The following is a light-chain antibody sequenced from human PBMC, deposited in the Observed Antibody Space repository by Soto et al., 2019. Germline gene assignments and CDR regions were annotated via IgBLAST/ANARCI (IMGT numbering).Light chain of an antibody. V-gene: IGKV1-6*01. CDR2: AAS. Sequence: AIQVTQSPSSLSASVGDRVTITCRTSQAIKNDLTWYQQRPGEAPEVLLFAASSLRAGVPSRFSGSGSGTDFTLTISSLQPEDFATYYCLQYNNYPRTFGQGTKVEI. CDR3: LQYNNYPRT. J-gene: IGKJ1*01. CDR1: QAIKND.